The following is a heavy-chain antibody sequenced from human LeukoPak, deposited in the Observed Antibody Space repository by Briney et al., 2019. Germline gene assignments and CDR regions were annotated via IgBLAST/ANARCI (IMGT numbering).Heavy chain of an antibody. D-gene: IGHD1-1*01. J-gene: IGHJ4*02. CDR3: ARALNWNDVGIDY. V-gene: IGHV1-2*02. Sequence: ASVNVSCKASGYTFTVYYMHWVRQAPEQGLEWMGWINPNSGGTNYAQKFQGRVTITRDTSISTAYMELSRLRSDDTAVYYCARALNWNDVGIDYWGQGTLVTVSS. CDR1: GYTFTVYY. CDR2: INPNSGGT.